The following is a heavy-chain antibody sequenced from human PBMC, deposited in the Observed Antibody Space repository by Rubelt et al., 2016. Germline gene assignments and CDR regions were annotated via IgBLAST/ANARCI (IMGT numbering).Heavy chain of an antibody. CDR3: AKDEAGTVSDYFDY. CDR1: GFTVSSSV. J-gene: IGHJ4*02. D-gene: IGHD6-19*01. CDR2: ISGSGGNT. V-gene: IGHV3-23*04. Sequence: EVQLVQSGGGVVQPGGSLRLSCTISGFTVSSSVNSMYMSWFRQAPGKGLEWVSAISGSGGNTYYADSVKGRFTISRDNSKNTLYLQMNSRGAEDTAVYYCAKDEAGTVSDYFDYWGQGTLVTVSS.